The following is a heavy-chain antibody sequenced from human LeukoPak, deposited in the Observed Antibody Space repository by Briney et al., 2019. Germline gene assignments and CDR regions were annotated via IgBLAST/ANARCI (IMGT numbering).Heavy chain of an antibody. CDR1: GYTFTGYY. CDR3: ARGYEYGWFDP. D-gene: IGHD3-16*01. J-gene: IGHJ5*02. CDR2: INPNSGGT. Sequence: ASVKVSCKASGYTFTGYYMHWVRQAPGQGLEWMGWINPNSGGTNYAQKFQGRVTMTRDTSISTAYMEVNSLTSDDTAVYYCARGYEYGWFDPWGQGSLVTVSS. V-gene: IGHV1-2*02.